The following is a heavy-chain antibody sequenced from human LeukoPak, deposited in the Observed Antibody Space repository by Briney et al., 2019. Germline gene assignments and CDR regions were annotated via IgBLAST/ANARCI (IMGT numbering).Heavy chain of an antibody. CDR1: GFTFSSYI. Sequence: GGSLRLSCAASGFTFSSYIMNWVRQAPGKGLEWVSSISNSSSYIYYADSVKGRFTISRDNAKNSLYLQMNSLRAEDTAVYYCATNSRFMITFGGVPYYMDVWGKGTTVTVSS. J-gene: IGHJ6*03. V-gene: IGHV3-21*01. D-gene: IGHD3-16*01. CDR2: ISNSSSYI. CDR3: ATNSRFMITFGGVPYYMDV.